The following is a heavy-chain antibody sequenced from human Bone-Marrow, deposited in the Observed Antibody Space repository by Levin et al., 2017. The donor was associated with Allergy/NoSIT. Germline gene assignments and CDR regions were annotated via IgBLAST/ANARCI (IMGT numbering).Heavy chain of an antibody. CDR2: TYYRSKWYN. CDR1: GDSVSSNSAV. J-gene: IGHJ6*02. V-gene: IGHV6-1*01. CDR3: ARDIKGQWLILGGMDG. Sequence: SQTLSLTCAISGDSVSSNSAVWNWIRQSPSRGLEWLGRTYYRSKWYNDYAVSVNSRITINADTSKNQFSLQLNSVTPEDTAVYYCARDIKGQWLILGGMDGWGQGTTVTVSS. D-gene: IGHD6-19*01.